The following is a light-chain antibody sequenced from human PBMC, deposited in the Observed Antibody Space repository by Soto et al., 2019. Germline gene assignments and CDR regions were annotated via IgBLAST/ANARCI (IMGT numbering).Light chain of an antibody. J-gene: IGKJ4*01. CDR1: QGVNTW. CDR2: EAS. V-gene: IGKV1-12*01. Sequence: DIQMTQSPSSVSASVGDRVTITCRASQGVNTWLAWYQKKPGKAPELLVYEASSLHSGVPSRFSGSGAGTDFTLTSSSLQTEDFATYYCQQANSFPLTFGGGTKVEVQ. CDR3: QQANSFPLT.